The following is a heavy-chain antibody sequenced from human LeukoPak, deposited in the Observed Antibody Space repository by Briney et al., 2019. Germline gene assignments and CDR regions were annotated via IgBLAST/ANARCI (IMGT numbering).Heavy chain of an antibody. CDR1: GFTFSSYS. D-gene: IGHD6-13*01. CDR2: ISGSGDST. V-gene: IGHV3-23*01. Sequence: GGSLRLSCAASGFTFSSYSMNWVRQAPGKGLEWVSAISGSGDSTYYGDSVKGRFTISRDNSKNTLYLQMNSLRAEDTAVYYCAKTRPLDSSSWSHGDYWGQGTLVTVSS. CDR3: AKTRPLDSSSWSHGDY. J-gene: IGHJ4*02.